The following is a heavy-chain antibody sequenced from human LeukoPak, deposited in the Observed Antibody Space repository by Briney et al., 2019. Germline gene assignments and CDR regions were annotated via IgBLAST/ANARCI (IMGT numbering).Heavy chain of an antibody. CDR3: ARGKVVVVPAAMTSWFDP. J-gene: IGHJ5*02. CDR1: GGSFSGYY. D-gene: IGHD2-2*01. CDR2: TNHSGST. Sequence: SETLSLTCAVYGGSFSGYYWSWIRQPPGKGLEWIGETNHSGSTNYNPSLKSRVTISVDTSKNQFSLKLSSVTSADTAVYYCARGKVVVVPAAMTSWFDPWGQGTLVTVSS. V-gene: IGHV4-34*01.